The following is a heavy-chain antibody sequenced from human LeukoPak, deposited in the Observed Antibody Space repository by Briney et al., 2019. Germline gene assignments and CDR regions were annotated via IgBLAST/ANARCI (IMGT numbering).Heavy chain of an antibody. J-gene: IGHJ4*02. D-gene: IGHD5-12*01. CDR1: GFTLSNYG. V-gene: IGHV3-23*01. CDR2: ISGSGGSK. Sequence: GGSLRLSCAASGFTLSNYGMNRVGQAPGKGLEWVSAISGSGGSKYYAHSVTGRFTISRDNSKNTLYLQMNSLRAEDTAVYYCAKGGYVFDYWGQGALVTVSS. CDR3: AKGGYVFDY.